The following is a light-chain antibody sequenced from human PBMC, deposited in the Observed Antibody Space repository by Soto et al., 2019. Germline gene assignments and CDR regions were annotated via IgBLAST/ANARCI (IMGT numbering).Light chain of an antibody. CDR2: RAS. CDR1: QSIGSL. J-gene: IGKJ4*01. V-gene: IGKV3-15*01. CDR3: QQYNNWPIT. Sequence: EVVMTQSPATLSVSPGEGATLSCRASQSIGSLLAWYQQRPGQAPRLLIYRASTRATGVPARFSGSGSWTEFTLTIYSLQSEDLAVYYCQQYNNWPITFGGGTKVEIK.